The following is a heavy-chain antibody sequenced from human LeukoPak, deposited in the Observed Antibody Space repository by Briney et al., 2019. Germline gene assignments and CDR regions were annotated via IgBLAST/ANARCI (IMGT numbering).Heavy chain of an antibody. D-gene: IGHD4-17*01. Sequence: SETLSLTCTVSGGSISSYYWSWIRQPAGKGLEWIGRIYTSGSTNYNPSLKSRVTMSVDTSKNQFSLKLSSVTAADTAVYYCALFATTVTRGAFDIWGQGTMVTVSS. J-gene: IGHJ3*02. CDR1: GGSISSYY. V-gene: IGHV4-4*07. CDR2: IYTSGST. CDR3: ALFATTVTRGAFDI.